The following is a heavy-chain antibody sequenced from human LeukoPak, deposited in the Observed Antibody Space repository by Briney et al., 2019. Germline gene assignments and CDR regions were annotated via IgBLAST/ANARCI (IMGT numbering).Heavy chain of an antibody. J-gene: IGHJ4*02. CDR1: GFIFSNYG. D-gene: IGHD6-13*01. V-gene: IGHV3-48*02. Sequence: GGSLRLSCAAPGFIFSNYGMNWVRQAPGKGLEWVSYISSSSTTIFYADSVKGRFTISRDNAKNSLSLQVNSLRDEDTAVYYCARHSSSWTLDYWGRGTPVTVSS. CDR2: ISSSSTTI. CDR3: ARHSSSWTLDY.